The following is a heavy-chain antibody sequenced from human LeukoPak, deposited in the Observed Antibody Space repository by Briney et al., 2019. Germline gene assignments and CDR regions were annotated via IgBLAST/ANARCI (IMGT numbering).Heavy chain of an antibody. CDR3: ARAPYDILTGYYNEPIQNFDY. D-gene: IGHD3-9*01. Sequence: ASVKVSCKASGHTFSSYAMNWVRQAPGQGLEWMGWMNPNSGNTGYAQKFQGRVTITRNTSISTAYMELSSLRSEDTAVYYCARAPYDILTGYYNEPIQNFDYWGQGTLVTVSS. J-gene: IGHJ4*02. CDR2: MNPNSGNT. CDR1: GHTFSSYA. V-gene: IGHV1-8*01.